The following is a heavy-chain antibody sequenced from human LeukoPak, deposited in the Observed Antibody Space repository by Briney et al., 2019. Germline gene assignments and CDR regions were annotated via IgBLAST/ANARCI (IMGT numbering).Heavy chain of an antibody. Sequence: GGSLRLSCAASGFTFSRYWMSWVRQAPGKGLEWVANIKQDGSEKYYVDSVKGRFSVSRDNAKNSLYLQMSSLRAEDTAVYYCARSYGGIWGQGTMVTVSS. V-gene: IGHV3-7*04. J-gene: IGHJ3*02. CDR3: ARSYGGI. CDR1: GFTFSRYW. D-gene: IGHD4-17*01. CDR2: IKQDGSEK.